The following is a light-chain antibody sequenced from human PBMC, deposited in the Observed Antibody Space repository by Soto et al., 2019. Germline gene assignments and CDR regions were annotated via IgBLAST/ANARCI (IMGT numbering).Light chain of an antibody. V-gene: IGKV3-11*01. CDR3: QQRSNWPGT. CDR2: DAS. J-gene: IGKJ1*01. CDR1: QSVSSY. Sequence: EIVLTQSPATLFLSPGERATLSCRASQSVSSYLAWYQQKPGQAPRLLIYDASNRATGIPARFSGSGSGTDFTLTISSLEPEDFAVYYCQQRSNWPGTFGQGTKVHIK.